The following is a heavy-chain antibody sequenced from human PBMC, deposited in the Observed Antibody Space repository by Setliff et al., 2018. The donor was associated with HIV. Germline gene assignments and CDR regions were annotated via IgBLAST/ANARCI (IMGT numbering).Heavy chain of an antibody. CDR3: ARAAPGKIPGFAEYLNH. D-gene: IGHD6-13*01. V-gene: IGHV4-4*02. Sequence: PSETLSLTCAVSGGSISSDNWWSWVRQPPGKGLEWIGEIYHSGSTNYNPSLDSRVTMSVDTSKNQFSLKLRSVTAADSAVYFCARAAPGKIPGFAEYLNHWGRGTLVTVSS. CDR2: IYHSGST. CDR1: GGSISSDNW. J-gene: IGHJ1*01.